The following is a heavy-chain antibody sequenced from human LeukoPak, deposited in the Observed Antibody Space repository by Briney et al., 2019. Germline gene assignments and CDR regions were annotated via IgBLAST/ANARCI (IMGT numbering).Heavy chain of an antibody. CDR2: ISGSGDST. V-gene: IGHV3-23*01. D-gene: IGHD1-26*01. J-gene: IGHJ4*02. CDR3: AKDSLRERIVGSTTRGVNDY. Sequence: PGGSLRLSCAASGFTFSSYAMRWVRQAPGKGLEWVSGISGSGDSTHYADSVKGRFTISRDNSKKTLYLQMKSLRAEDTAVYYCAKDSLRERIVGSTTRGVNDYWGQGTLVTVSS. CDR1: GFTFSSYA.